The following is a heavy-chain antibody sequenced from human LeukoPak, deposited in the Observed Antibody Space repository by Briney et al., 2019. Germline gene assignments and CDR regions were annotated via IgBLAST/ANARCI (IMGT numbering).Heavy chain of an antibody. CDR1: GGSISSSSYY. V-gene: IGHV4-39*07. J-gene: IGHJ4*02. CDR3: AREYYYDSSGYYYTFDY. Sequence: SETLSLTCTVSGGSISSSSYYWGWIRQPPGKGLEWIGSIYYSGSTYYNPSLKSRVAISVDTSKNRFSLRLSSVTAADTAVYYCAREYYYDSSGYYYTFDYWGQGTLVTVSS. CDR2: IYYSGST. D-gene: IGHD3-22*01.